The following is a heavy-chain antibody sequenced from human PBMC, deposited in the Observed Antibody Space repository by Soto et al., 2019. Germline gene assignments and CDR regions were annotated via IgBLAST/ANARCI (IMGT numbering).Heavy chain of an antibody. J-gene: IGHJ3*02. V-gene: IGHV5-51*01. D-gene: IGHD3-22*01. CDR1: GFKFTNFW. CDR2: INPGDSDN. Sequence: GESLKISCQGSGFKFTNFWIAWVRQMPGKGLEWMGIINPGDSDNRYSPSFQGQVTISADKSINTAYLQWSSLKASDTAMYYCARLYYYDSSGYYYIFSADDAFDIWGQGTMVTVSS. CDR3: ARLYYYDSSGYYYIFSADDAFDI.